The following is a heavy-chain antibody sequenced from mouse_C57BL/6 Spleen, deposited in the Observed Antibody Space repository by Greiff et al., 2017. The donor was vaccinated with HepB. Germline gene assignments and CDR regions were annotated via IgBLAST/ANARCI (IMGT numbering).Heavy chain of an antibody. CDR3: AGGDYYGSSPWFAY. Sequence: VQLQQSGAELVRPGTSVKVSCKASGYAFTNYLIEWVKQRPGQGLEWIGVINPGRGGTNYNEKFKGKATLTADKSSSTAYMQLSSLTSEDSAVYFCAGGDYYGSSPWFAYWGQGTLVTVSA. J-gene: IGHJ3*01. CDR1: GYAFTNYL. D-gene: IGHD1-1*01. CDR2: INPGRGGT. V-gene: IGHV1-54*01.